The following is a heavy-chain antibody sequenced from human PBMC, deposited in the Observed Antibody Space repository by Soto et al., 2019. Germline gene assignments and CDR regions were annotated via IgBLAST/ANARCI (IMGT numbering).Heavy chain of an antibody. CDR2: IYYSGST. J-gene: IGHJ3*02. CDR1: GGSISSYY. V-gene: IGHV4-59*01. CDR3: ARATLVGDAFDI. Sequence: PSETLSVTCTVSGGSISSYYWSWIRQPPGKGLEWIGYIYYSGSTNYNPSLKSRVTISVDTSKNQFSLKLSSVTAADTAVYYCARATLVGDAFDIWGQGTMVTVSS.